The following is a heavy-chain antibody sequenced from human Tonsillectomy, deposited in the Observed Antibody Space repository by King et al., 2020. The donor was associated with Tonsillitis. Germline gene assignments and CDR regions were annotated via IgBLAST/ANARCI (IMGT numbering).Heavy chain of an antibody. V-gene: IGHV3-30-3*01. CDR1: GFTFSSCA. D-gene: IGHD1-26*01. CDR2: ISHDASNK. CDR3: ARGPPGIGALLDY. Sequence: VQLVESGGGVVQPGRSLRLSCAASGFTFSSCAMVWVRQAPGKGLEWVAVISHDASNKYYADSVKGRFTISRDNSQNTLYLQMNSLRPEDTAVYYCARGPPGIGALLDYWGQGTLVTVSS. J-gene: IGHJ4*02.